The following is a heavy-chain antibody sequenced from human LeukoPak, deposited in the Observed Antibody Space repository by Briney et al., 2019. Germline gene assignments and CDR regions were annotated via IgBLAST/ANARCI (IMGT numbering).Heavy chain of an antibody. CDR2: ISGSGGST. V-gene: IGHV3-23*01. D-gene: IGHD3-10*01. CDR3: ARENNFGSGMDV. J-gene: IGHJ6*02. Sequence: PGGSLRLSCAASGFTFSSYAMNWVRQAPGKGLEWVSGISGSGGSTYYADSVKGRFTISRDNSKNTLYLQMNSLRAEDTAVYYCARENNFGSGMDVWGQGTTVTVSS. CDR1: GFTFSSYA.